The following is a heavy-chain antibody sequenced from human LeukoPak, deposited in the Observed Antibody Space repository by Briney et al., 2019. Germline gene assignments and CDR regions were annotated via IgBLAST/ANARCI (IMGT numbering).Heavy chain of an antibody. D-gene: IGHD4-17*01. CDR2: IIPILGIA. Sequence: GSSVKVSCKASGGTFSSYTISWVRQAPGQGPEWMGRIIPILGIANYAQKFQGRVTITADKSTSTAYMELSSLRSEDTAVYYCARDDYGRIDPWGQGTLVTVSS. V-gene: IGHV1-69*04. J-gene: IGHJ5*02. CDR1: GGTFSSYT. CDR3: ARDDYGRIDP.